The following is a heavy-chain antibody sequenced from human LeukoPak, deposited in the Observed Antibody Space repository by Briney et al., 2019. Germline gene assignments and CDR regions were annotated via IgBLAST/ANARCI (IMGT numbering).Heavy chain of an antibody. D-gene: IGHD2-2*01. CDR1: GFTVSSNY. CDR3: ARAVVGTSCYGY. CDR2: IYAGGST. V-gene: IGHV3-66*01. J-gene: IGHJ4*02. Sequence: PGGSLRLSCAASGFTVSSNYMSWVRQAPGKGLEWVSVIYAGGSTRYADSVKGRFTISRDNSKNTLYLQMNSLTAEDTAVYYCARAVVGTSCYGYWGQGTLVTVSS.